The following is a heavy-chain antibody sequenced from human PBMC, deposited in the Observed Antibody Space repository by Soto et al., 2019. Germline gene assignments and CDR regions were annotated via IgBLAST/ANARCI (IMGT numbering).Heavy chain of an antibody. CDR3: ARPYSSGWYFFDY. CDR2: IYPGDSDT. V-gene: IGHV5-51*01. CDR1: GYSFTSYW. J-gene: IGHJ4*02. Sequence: GESLKISCTGSGYSFTSYWIGWVRQMPGKGLEWMGIIYPGDSDTRYSPYFQGQVTISADKSISTAYLQWSSLKASDTAMYYCARPYSSGWYFFDYWGQGTPVTVSS. D-gene: IGHD6-19*01.